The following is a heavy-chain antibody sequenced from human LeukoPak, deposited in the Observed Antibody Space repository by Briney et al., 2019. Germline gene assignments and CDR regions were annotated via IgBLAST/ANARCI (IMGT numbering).Heavy chain of an antibody. CDR2: IYYSGST. D-gene: IGHD1-26*01. Sequence: SETLSLTCTVSGGSISSSSYYWGWIRQPPGKGLEWIGSIYYSGSTYYNPSLKSRVTISVDTSKNQFSLKLSSVTAADTAVYYCARGDIVGAFDGAFDIWGQGTMVTVSS. J-gene: IGHJ3*02. V-gene: IGHV4-39*07. CDR1: GGSISSSSYY. CDR3: ARGDIVGAFDGAFDI.